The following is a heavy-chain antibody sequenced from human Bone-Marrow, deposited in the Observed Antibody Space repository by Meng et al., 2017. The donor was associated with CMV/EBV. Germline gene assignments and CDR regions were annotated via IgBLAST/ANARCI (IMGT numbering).Heavy chain of an antibody. J-gene: IGHJ3*02. CDR3: AKGGYCGSTSCYRPLDI. CDR2: ISGSGGGT. V-gene: IGHV3-23*01. CDR1: GVIFSNYA. Sequence: GGSLRLSCAASGVIFSNYAMSWVRQAPGKGLECVSVISGSGGGTYYADSVKGRFTISRANSKNTLYLQMNSLTAEDTAVYYCAKGGYCGSTSCYRPLDIWGQGTMVTVSS. D-gene: IGHD2-2*02.